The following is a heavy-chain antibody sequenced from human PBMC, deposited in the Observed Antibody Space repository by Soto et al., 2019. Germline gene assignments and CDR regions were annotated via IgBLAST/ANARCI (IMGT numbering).Heavy chain of an antibody. V-gene: IGHV6-1*01. CDR1: GGEVSKNSAA. J-gene: IGHJ6*02. CDR3: ARPNCGGNSRADFGMDV. Sequence: TCGTSGGEVSKNSAACNWIRKNTWRGLEWLGRTYYRSNWYNDYAVSVKSRITIYPDTSKHQFSLQLNSVTPEDSAVYFCARPNCGGNSRADFGMDVWAQGSTGTV. CDR2: TYYRSNWYN. D-gene: IGHD2-21*02.